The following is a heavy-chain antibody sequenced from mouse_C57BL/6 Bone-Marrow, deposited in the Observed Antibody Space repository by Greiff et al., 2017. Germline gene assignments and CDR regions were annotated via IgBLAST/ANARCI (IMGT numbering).Heavy chain of an antibody. V-gene: IGHV5-6*01. D-gene: IGHD1-1*01. Sequence: EVQGVESGGDLVKPGGSLKLSCAASGFTFSSYGMSWVRQTPDKRLEWVATISSGGSYTYYPDSVKGRITISRDNAKNTRYLQMSSLKSEDTAISYCSCHGSTGVAADYGGRGTTLTVSA. CDR3: SCHGSTGVAADY. CDR2: ISSGGSYT. CDR1: GFTFSSYG. J-gene: IGHJ2*01.